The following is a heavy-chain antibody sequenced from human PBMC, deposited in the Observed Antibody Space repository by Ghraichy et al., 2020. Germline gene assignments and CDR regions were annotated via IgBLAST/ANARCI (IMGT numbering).Heavy chain of an antibody. CDR2: IKNKANNYAT. V-gene: IGHV3-72*01. J-gene: IGHJ5*02. CDR3: VREGGGRTS. CDR1: GFRFSDYY. Sequence: GESPNISCAASGFRFSDYYTDWVRQAPGKGLEWFGRIKNKANNYATNYAASVNGRFTISRDDSDDLLYLQMNSLKVDDTAVYYCVREGGGRTSWGQGTLVTVSS. D-gene: IGHD1-14*01.